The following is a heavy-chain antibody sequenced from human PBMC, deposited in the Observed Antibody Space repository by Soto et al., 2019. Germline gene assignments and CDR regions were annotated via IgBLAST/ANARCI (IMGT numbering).Heavy chain of an antibody. V-gene: IGHV1-18*01. CDR2: INVYSGTT. J-gene: IGHJ4*02. D-gene: IGHD3-22*01. CDR1: GYTFSDYG. CDR3: ARGRGGYLSSSGHTHNYLDY. Sequence: QVHLVQSGSEVKTAGAAVKVSCKASGYTFSDYGVSWVRQAPGQGLAWMGWINVYSGTTNYLPKFQGRVTMTTDTSTSTLYMELRDLSSEDTAVYYCARGRGGYLSSSGHTHNYLDYLGQGTLVTVSS.